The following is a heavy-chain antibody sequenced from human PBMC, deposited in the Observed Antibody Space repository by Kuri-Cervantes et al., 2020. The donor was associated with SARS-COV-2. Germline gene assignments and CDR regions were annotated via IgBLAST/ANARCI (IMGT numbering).Heavy chain of an antibody. CDR1: GGSFSGYY. Sequence: SETLSLTCAVYGGSFSGYYWSWIRQPPGKGLEWIGEINHSGSTNYNPSLKSRVTISVDTSKNQFSLELSSVTAADTAVYYCARCRRIAAASRWFDPWGQGTLVTVSS. CDR2: INHSGST. J-gene: IGHJ5*02. CDR3: ARCRRIAAASRWFDP. V-gene: IGHV4-34*01. D-gene: IGHD6-13*01.